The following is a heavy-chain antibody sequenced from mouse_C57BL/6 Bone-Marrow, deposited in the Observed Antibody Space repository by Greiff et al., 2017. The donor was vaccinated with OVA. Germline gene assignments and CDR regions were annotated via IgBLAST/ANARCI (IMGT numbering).Heavy chain of an antibody. CDR3: ASYYYGSSYDWDVDAMDY. CDR1: GYSFTDYN. CDR2: INPNYGTT. V-gene: IGHV1-39*01. J-gene: IGHJ4*01. D-gene: IGHD1-1*01. Sequence: VQLQQSGPELVKPGASVKISCKASGYSFTDYNMNWVKQSNGKSLEWIGVINPNYGTTSYNQKFKGKATLTVDQSSSTAYMQLNSLTSEDSAVYYCASYYYGSSYDWDVDAMDYWGQGTSVTVSS.